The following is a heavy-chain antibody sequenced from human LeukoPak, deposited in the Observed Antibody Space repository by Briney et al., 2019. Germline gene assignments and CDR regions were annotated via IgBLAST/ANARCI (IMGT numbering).Heavy chain of an antibody. D-gene: IGHD5-18*01. V-gene: IGHV3-48*04. CDR1: GFTFSSYS. Sequence: PGGSLRLSCAASGFTFSSYSMNWVRQAPGKGLEWVSYISSSSSTIYYADSVKGRFTISRDNAKNSLYLQMNSLRAEDTAVYYCARVVDTAMSRMVTPYYFDYWGQGTLVTVSS. J-gene: IGHJ4*02. CDR2: ISSSSSTI. CDR3: ARVVDTAMSRMVTPYYFDY.